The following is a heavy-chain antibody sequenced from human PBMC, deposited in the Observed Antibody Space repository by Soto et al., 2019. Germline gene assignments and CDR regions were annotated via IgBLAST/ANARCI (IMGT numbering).Heavy chain of an antibody. CDR1: GFTFSNAW. D-gene: IGHD3-22*01. V-gene: IGHV3-15*07. J-gene: IGHJ4*02. CDR3: TTVYYDRSGYLLLDY. Sequence: EVQLVESGGGLVKPGGSLRLSCAASGFTFSNAWMNWVRQAPGKGLEWVGRIKSKTDGGTTDYAAPVKGRFTISRDDSKNTLYLQMNSLKTEDTAVYYCTTVYYDRSGYLLLDYWGQGTLVTVSS. CDR2: IKSKTDGGTT.